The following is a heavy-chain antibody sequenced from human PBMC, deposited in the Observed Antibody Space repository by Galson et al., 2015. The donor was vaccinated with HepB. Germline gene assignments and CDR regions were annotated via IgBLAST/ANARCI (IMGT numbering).Heavy chain of an antibody. Sequence: SLRLSCAASGFTFSSYAMSWVRQAPGKGLEWVSAISGSGGSTYYADSVKGRFTISRDNSKNTLYLQMNSLRAEDTAVYYCAKLGYSYGLLYYFDYWGQGTLVTVSS. CDR1: GFTFSSYA. D-gene: IGHD5-18*01. CDR3: AKLGYSYGLLYYFDY. CDR2: ISGSGGST. V-gene: IGHV3-23*01. J-gene: IGHJ4*02.